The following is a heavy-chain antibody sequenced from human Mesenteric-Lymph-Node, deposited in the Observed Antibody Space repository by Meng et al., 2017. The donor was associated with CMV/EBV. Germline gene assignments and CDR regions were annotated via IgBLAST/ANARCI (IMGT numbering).Heavy chain of an antibody. V-gene: IGHV4-59*01. CDR3: ARTFYYYGMDV. Sequence: SETLSLTCTVSGGSISTYYWSWIRQPPGKGLEWIGYIYYSGSTNYNPSLKSRATISVDTSKNQFSLKLSSLTAADTAVYYCARTFYYYGMDVWGQGTTVTVSS. CDR1: GGSISTYY. CDR2: IYYSGST. J-gene: IGHJ6*02.